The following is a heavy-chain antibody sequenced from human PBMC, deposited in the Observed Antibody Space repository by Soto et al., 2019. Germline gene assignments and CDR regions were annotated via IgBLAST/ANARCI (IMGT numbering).Heavy chain of an antibody. J-gene: IGHJ5*02. CDR3: ARVRLFPIINITMVRGVMRWFDP. CDR2: INHSGST. Sequence: QVQLQQWGAGLLKPSETLSLTCAVYGGSFSGYYWSWIRQPPGKGLEWIGEINHSGSTNYNPSLKSRVTISVDTSNNQFSLKLSSVTAADTAVYYCARVRLFPIINITMVRGVMRWFDPWGQGTLVTVSS. D-gene: IGHD3-10*01. V-gene: IGHV4-34*01. CDR1: GGSFSGYY.